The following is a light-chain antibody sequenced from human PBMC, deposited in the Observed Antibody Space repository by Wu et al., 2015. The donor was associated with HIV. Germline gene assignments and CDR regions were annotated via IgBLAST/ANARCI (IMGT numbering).Light chain of an antibody. J-gene: IGKJ1*01. CDR2: GVS. CDR3: QQYHNWPPWT. V-gene: IGKV3D-15*01. Sequence: EIVMTRSPATLSVSPGERATLSCRASQTISSNLAWYQHKPGQPPRLLIYGVSTRATGIPARFSGSGSGTEFILTISSIQSEDFAVYYCQQYHNWPPWTFGQGTKVE. CDR1: QTISSN.